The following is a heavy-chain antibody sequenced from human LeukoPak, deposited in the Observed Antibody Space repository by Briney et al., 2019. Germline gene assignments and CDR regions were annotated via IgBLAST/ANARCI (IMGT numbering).Heavy chain of an antibody. D-gene: IGHD3-10*01. CDR1: GGSFSGYY. CDR3: AGQSSYHGSGSYYNKVRGWSDP. Sequence: SETLSLTCAVYGGSFSGYYWSWVRQPPRKGLEWIGAINNSGSTTYNTSPKRGVTISEKTSQKQFSLKRSSVTAAATAVYYCAGQSSYHGSGSYYNKVRGWSDPSGEGSPGTASS. V-gene: IGHV4-34*01. J-gene: IGHJ5*02. CDR2: INNSGST.